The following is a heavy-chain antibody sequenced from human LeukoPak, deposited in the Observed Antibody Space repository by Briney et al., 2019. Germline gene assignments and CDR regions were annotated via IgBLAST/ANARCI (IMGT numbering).Heavy chain of an antibody. CDR3: ARDLGSAYYDILTGPFDY. V-gene: IGHV1-2*04. CDR2: INPNSGGT. Sequence: ASVKVSCKASGYTFTSYGISWVRQAPGQGLEWMGWINPNSGGTNYAQKFQGWVTMTRDTSISTAYMELSRLRSDGTAVYYCARDLGSAYYDILTGPFDYWGQGTLVTVSS. CDR1: GYTFTSYG. D-gene: IGHD3-9*01. J-gene: IGHJ4*02.